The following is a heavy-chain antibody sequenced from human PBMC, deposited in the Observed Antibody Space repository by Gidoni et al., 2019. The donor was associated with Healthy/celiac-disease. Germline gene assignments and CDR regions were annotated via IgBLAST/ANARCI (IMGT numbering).Heavy chain of an antibody. CDR1: GATFSSYA. J-gene: IGHJ6*02. Sequence: QVQLVQSGAEVKKPGSSVKVSCKASGATFSSYAISCARQAPGQGLEWKGGIIPIFGTATYAQKFQGRVTITADESTSTAYMELSSLRSEDTAVYYCAKRNLGYDLQLGVVIIPYYYGMDVWGQGTTVTVSS. CDR3: AKRNLGYDLQLGVVIIPYYYGMDV. V-gene: IGHV1-69*01. D-gene: IGHD3-3*01. CDR2: IIPIFGTA.